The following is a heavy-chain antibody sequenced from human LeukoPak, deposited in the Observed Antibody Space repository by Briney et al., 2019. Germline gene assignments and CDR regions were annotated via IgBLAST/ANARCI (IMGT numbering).Heavy chain of an antibody. V-gene: IGHV3-30-3*01. D-gene: IGHD5-18*01. CDR2: ISYDGSNK. CDR1: GFTFSSYA. J-gene: IGHJ4*02. CDR3: ARDPSWLYFDY. Sequence: GGSLRLSCAASGFTFSSYAMHWVRQAPGKGLEWVAVISYDGSNKYYADSVKGRFTISRDNSKNTLYLQMNSLRAEDTAVYYCARDPSWLYFDYWGQGTLVTASS.